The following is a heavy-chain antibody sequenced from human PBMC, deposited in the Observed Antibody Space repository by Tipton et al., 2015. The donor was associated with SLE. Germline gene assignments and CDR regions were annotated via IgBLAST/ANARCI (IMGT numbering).Heavy chain of an antibody. Sequence: SLRLSCAASGFTFSSYSMNWVRQAPGKGLEWVSSISSSSSYIYYADSVKGRFTISRDTAKNSLYLQMNSLRAEDTAVYYCARGGHCGNDCYPSLDYWGQGTLVTVSS. D-gene: IGHD2-21*01. CDR2: ISSSSSYI. CDR3: ARGGHCGNDCYPSLDY. J-gene: IGHJ4*02. V-gene: IGHV3-21*01. CDR1: GFTFSSYS.